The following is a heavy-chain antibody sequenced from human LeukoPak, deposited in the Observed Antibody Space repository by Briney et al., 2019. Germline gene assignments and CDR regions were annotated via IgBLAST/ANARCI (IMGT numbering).Heavy chain of an antibody. V-gene: IGHV3-30*04. CDR3: MGDDILEPHYYNDV. J-gene: IGHJ6*03. CDR2: ISYDGSNK. D-gene: IGHD3-9*01. Sequence: GRSLRLSCAASGFTFSSYAMRWVRQAPGKGLEWVAVISYDGSNKYYADSVKGRFTISRDNSENKLYLQMNSLRDEDTAVYYCMGDDILEPHYYNDVWGKGTSVTISS. CDR1: GFTFSSYA.